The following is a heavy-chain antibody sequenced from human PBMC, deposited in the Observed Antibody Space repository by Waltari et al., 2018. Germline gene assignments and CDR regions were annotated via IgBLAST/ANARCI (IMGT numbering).Heavy chain of an antibody. CDR2: IYYSGST. D-gene: IGHD6-13*01. CDR3: ARVRIAAAGTDAFDI. CDR1: GGSISRYY. V-gene: IGHV4-59*01. J-gene: IGHJ3*02. Sequence: QVQLQESGPGLVKPSETLSLTCTASGGSISRYYWSWIRPPPGKGLEWIGYIYYSGSTNYNPSLKSRVTISVDTSKNQFSLKLSSVTAADTAVYYCARVRIAAAGTDAFDIWGQGTMVTVSS.